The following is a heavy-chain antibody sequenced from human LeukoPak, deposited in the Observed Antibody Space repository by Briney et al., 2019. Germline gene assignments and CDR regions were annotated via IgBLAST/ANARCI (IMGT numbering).Heavy chain of an antibody. CDR2: INHSGST. D-gene: IGHD6-19*01. J-gene: IGHJ4*02. CDR1: GGSFSGYY. Sequence: PSETLSLTCAVYGGSFSGYYWSWIRQPPGKGLEWIGEINHSGSTNYNPSLKSRVTISVDTPKNQFSLKLSSVTAADTAVYYCARGIAVHLFDYWGQGTLVTVSS. CDR3: ARGIAVHLFDY. V-gene: IGHV4-34*01.